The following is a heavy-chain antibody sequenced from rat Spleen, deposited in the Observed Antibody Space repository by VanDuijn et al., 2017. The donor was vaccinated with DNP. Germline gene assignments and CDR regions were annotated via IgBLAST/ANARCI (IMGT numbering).Heavy chain of an antibody. CDR3: ASSSFDY. CDR2: ITYSGTT. V-gene: IGHV3-4*01. Sequence: EIQLQESGPGLVKPSQSLSLTCSVTGYTITSGYDWNWIRKFPGRKMEWRGYITYSGTTNYNPSLKGRISITRDTSKNQFFLHLNSVTTEDTATYYCASSSFDYWGQGVMVTVSS. J-gene: IGHJ2*01. CDR1: GYTITSGY.